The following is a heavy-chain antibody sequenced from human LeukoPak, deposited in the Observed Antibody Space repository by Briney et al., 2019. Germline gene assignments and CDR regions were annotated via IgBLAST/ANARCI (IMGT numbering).Heavy chain of an antibody. CDR3: ARDRGRGATNYMDY. CDR1: GFIFSNSG. J-gene: IGHJ4*02. CDR2: IWYDGSNK. Sequence: GGSLRLSCVASGFIFSNSGMHWVRQAPGKGLEWVGVIWYDGSNKYSADSVKGRFTISRDNSKNTLYLQMSSLRAGDTAIYYCARDRGRGATNYMDYWGQGTLVTVSS. V-gene: IGHV3-33*01. D-gene: IGHD3-16*01.